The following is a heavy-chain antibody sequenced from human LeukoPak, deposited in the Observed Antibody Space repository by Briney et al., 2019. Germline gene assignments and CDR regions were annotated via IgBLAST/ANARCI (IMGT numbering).Heavy chain of an antibody. V-gene: IGHV1-69*06. D-gene: IGHD3-10*01. CDR2: IIPIFGTA. CDR1: GSTFSSYA. Sequence: ASVKVSCKASGSTFSSYAISWVRQAPGQGLEWMGGIIPIFGTANYAQKFQGRVTITADKSTSTAYMELSSLRSEDTAVYYCARDSRGGFGELFFDYWGQGTLVTVSS. J-gene: IGHJ4*02. CDR3: ARDSRGGFGELFFDY.